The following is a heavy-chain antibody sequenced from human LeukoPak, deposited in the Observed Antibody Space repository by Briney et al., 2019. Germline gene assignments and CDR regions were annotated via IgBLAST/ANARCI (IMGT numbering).Heavy chain of an antibody. CDR2: IYYSGST. J-gene: IGHJ4*02. V-gene: IGHV4-61*05. CDR3: ARQDGDGIDY. D-gene: IGHD4-17*01. Sequence: PSETLSLTCTVSGGSISSSSYYWSWIRQPPGKGLEWIGYIYYSGSTNYNPSLKSRVTISVDTSKNQFSLKLSSVTAADTAVYYCARQDGDGIDYWGQGTLVTVSS. CDR1: GGSISSSSYY.